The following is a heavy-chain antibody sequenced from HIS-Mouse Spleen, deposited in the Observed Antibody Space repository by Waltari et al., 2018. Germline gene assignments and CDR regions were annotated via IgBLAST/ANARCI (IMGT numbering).Heavy chain of an antibody. J-gene: IGHJ3*02. CDR2: INYSGST. Sequence: QVQLQESGPGLVKPSETLSLTCTVSGGSISSYYWSWIRQPPGKGQEWIGYINYSGSTNDNPARKSRVTISVDTSKNQFSLKLSSVTAADTAVYYCARYVVVPAAIPDAFDIWGQGTMVTVSS. D-gene: IGHD2-2*02. CDR1: GGSISSYY. CDR3: ARYVVVPAAIPDAFDI. V-gene: IGHV4-59*01.